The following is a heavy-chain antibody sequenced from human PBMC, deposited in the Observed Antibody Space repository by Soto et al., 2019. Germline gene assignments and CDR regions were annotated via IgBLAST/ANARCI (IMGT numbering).Heavy chain of an antibody. J-gene: IGHJ4*02. V-gene: IGHV3-48*02. CDR2: ISSSSSTI. D-gene: IGHD6-13*01. CDR3: ARDRFVREIGIAAAGTFDY. CDR1: GFTFSSYS. Sequence: PGGSLRLSCAASGFTFSSYSMNWVRQAPGKGLEWVSYISSSSSTIYYADSVKGRFTISRDNAKNSLYLQMNSLRDEDTAVYCCARDRFVREIGIAAAGTFDYWGQGTLVTVSS.